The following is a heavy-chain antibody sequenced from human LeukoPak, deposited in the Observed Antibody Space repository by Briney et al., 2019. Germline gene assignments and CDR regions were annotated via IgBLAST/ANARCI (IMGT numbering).Heavy chain of an antibody. CDR3: ARESITVALGWFDP. V-gene: IGHV1-46*04. D-gene: IGHD6-19*01. CDR2: INPNGGAT. Sequence: ASVKVSCKASGYTFTSYGISWVRQAPGQGLEWMGTINPNGGATSYAQKLQGRVTMTRDTSTSTVYMELSSLRSEDTAVYYCARESITVALGWFDPWGQGTLVTVSS. J-gene: IGHJ5*02. CDR1: GYTFTSYG.